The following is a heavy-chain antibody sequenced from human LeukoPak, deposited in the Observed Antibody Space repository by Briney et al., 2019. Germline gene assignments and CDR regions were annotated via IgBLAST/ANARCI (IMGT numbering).Heavy chain of an antibody. V-gene: IGHV4-59*01. Sequence: SETLSLTCTVSGGSISSYYWSWIRQPPGKGLEWIGYIYYSGSTNYNPSLKSRVTISVDTSKNQFSLKLSSVTAADTAVNYCARVDDYVWGSYCGWFDPWGQGTLVTVSS. CDR2: IYYSGST. CDR3: ARVDDYVWGSYCGWFDP. D-gene: IGHD3-16*01. CDR1: GGSISSYY. J-gene: IGHJ5*02.